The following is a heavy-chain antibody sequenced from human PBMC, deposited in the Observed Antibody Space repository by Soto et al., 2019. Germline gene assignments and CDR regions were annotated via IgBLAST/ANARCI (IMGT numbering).Heavy chain of an antibody. CDR2: ISAYNGNP. V-gene: IGHV1-18*04. Sequence: GASVKVSCKASGYTFTSYGISWVRQAPGQGLEWMGWISAYNGNPNYAQKLQGRVTMTTDTSTSTAYMELRSLRSDDTAVYYCATLGSRRPYYYGSGSYGPLYFDYWGQGTLVTVSS. CDR3: ATLGSRRPYYYGSGSYGPLYFDY. D-gene: IGHD3-10*01. J-gene: IGHJ4*02. CDR1: GYTFTSYG.